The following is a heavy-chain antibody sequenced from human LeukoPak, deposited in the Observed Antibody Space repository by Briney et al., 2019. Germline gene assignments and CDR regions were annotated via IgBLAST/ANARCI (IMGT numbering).Heavy chain of an antibody. CDR3: ATQILLCHYY. V-gene: IGHV4-61*02. CDR1: GGSISSGRYY. D-gene: IGHD2/OR15-2a*01. CDR2: FYSSGST. J-gene: IGHJ4*02. Sequence: SQTLSLTCTVSGGSISSGRYYWSWIRQPAGKGLEWLGRFYSSGSTNYNPSLKSRVTISVDTSKNQFSLKLTSVTAADTAVYYCATQILLCHYYWGQGTLVTVSS.